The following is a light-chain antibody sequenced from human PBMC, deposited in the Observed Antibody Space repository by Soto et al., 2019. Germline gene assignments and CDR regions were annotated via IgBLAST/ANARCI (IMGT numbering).Light chain of an antibody. V-gene: IGKV2-30*02. Sequence: DVVMAHSPLSLPVTLGQPASISCRSNQSLVHSDGIAYFSWFQQRPGRSPRRLIYKASNRDSGVPDRFSGSGSGTDLALKISRVEAEDVGVYYCMQGTHWPITCGQGTRLEIK. CDR1: QSLVHSDGIAY. CDR2: KAS. CDR3: MQGTHWPIT. J-gene: IGKJ5*01.